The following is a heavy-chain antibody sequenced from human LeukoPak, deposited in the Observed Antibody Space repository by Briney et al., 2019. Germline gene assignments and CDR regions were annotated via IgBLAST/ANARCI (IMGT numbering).Heavy chain of an antibody. CDR3: ARNRGYNWNYGEDAFDI. Sequence: GASVKVSCKASGYTFTGYYMHWVRQAPGQGLEWMGWINPNSGGTNYAQKFQGRVTMTRDTSISTAYMELSRLRSDDTAVYYCARNRGYNWNYGEDAFDIWGQGTMVTVSS. V-gene: IGHV1-2*02. J-gene: IGHJ3*02. D-gene: IGHD1-7*01. CDR1: GYTFTGYY. CDR2: INPNSGGT.